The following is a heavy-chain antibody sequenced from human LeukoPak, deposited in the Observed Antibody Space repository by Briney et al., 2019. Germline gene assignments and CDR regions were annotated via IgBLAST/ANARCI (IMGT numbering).Heavy chain of an antibody. Sequence: SETLSLTCTVSGGSISGYYWSWIRQPPGKGLEWIGYIYYSGSTNYNPSLKSRVTISVDTSKNQFSLKLSSVTAADTAVYYCARENYDILTGSHTFDIWGQGTMVTVSS. CDR3: ARENYDILTGSHTFDI. D-gene: IGHD3-9*01. J-gene: IGHJ3*02. CDR1: GGSISGYY. V-gene: IGHV4-59*01. CDR2: IYYSGST.